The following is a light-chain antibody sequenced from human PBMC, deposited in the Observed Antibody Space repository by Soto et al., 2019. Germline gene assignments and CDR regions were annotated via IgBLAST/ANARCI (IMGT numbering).Light chain of an antibody. V-gene: IGLV2-11*01. CDR1: SSDVGGYNY. J-gene: IGLJ2*01. CDR3: CSYAGSYTGV. CDR2: DVT. Sequence: QSVLTQPRSVSGSPGQSVTISCTGTSSDVGGYNYVSWYQQPPGKAPKVIIYDVTKRPSGVPDRFSGSKSGNTASLTISGLQAEDEADYFCCSYAGSYTGVFGGGTKVTVL.